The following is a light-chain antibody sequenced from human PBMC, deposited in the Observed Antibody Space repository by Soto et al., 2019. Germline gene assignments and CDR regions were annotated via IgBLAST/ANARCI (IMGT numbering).Light chain of an antibody. J-gene: IGLJ1*01. CDR3: SSSTSSTTYV. CDR1: SSDVGGYNS. Sequence: QSALTQPASVSGSPGQSITISCTGTSSDVGGYNSVSWYQQHPDKAPKLIIYSVSYRTSAVSDRFSGSKSDKTASLTISGLRPEDEAEYYCSSSTSSTTYVFGTGTKVTVL. V-gene: IGLV2-14*03. CDR2: SVS.